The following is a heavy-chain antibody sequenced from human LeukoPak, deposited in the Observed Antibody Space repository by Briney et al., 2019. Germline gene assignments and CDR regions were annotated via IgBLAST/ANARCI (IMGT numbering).Heavy chain of an antibody. D-gene: IGHD3-3*01. Sequence: SETLSLTCAVYGGSFSGYYWSWIRQPPGKGLEWIGYIYYSGSTNYNPSLKSRVTISVDTSKNQFSLKLSSVTAADTAVYYCARDTPVTIFGVVIIGGMDVWGQGTTVTVSS. CDR1: GGSFSGYY. J-gene: IGHJ6*02. CDR2: IYYSGST. V-gene: IGHV4-59*01. CDR3: ARDTPVTIFGVVIIGGMDV.